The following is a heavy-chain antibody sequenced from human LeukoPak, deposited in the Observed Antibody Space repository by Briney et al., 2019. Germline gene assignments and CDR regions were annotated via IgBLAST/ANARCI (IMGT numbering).Heavy chain of an antibody. CDR3: ARGDNSGWYFFDY. CDR1: GYTFTDHW. CDR2: IYPGDSDT. J-gene: IGHJ4*02. D-gene: IGHD6-19*01. Sequence: KGGESLKTSCKASGYTFTDHWSGWVHPMPRKGLEWIGIIYPGDSDTRYSPSFQRQVTISADKSISTAYLQWRNLQAPDTAMYYCARGDNSGWYFFDYWGQGTLVTVSS. V-gene: IGHV5-51*07.